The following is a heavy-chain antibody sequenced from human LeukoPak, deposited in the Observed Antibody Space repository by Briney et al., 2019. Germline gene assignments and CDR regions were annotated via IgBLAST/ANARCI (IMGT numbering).Heavy chain of an antibody. V-gene: IGHV4-39*01. CDR3: ERLSVPTMIIVEGGDY. Sequence: SETLSLTCTVSGGSISSSSYYWGWIRQPPGTGLEWIGSIYYSGSTYYNPSLKSRVTISVDTSKNQFSLKLSSVTAADTAVYYCERLSVPTMIIVEGGDYWGQGTLVTVSS. D-gene: IGHD3-22*01. CDR2: IYYSGST. J-gene: IGHJ4*02. CDR1: GGSISSSSYY.